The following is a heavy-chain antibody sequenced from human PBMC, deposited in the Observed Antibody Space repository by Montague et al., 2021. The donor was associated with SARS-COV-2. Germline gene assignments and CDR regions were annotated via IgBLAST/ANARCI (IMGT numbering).Heavy chain of an antibody. J-gene: IGHJ4*02. D-gene: IGHD4-11*01. CDR2: IYWNDDK. V-gene: IGHV2-5*01. CDR1: GFSLGTRGVG. Sequence: PALVKPTQTLTLTCTFSGFSLGTRGVGVGWIRQPPGKALECLALIYWNDDKHYSPSLKTRLTITRDTSKNQVVLTMTNMDPVDTATYFCARKNSSRPIDFAYWGQGTLVTVSS. CDR3: ARKNSSRPIDFAY.